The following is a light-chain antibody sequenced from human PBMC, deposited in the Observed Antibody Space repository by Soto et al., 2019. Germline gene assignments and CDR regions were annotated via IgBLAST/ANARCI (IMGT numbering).Light chain of an antibody. V-gene: IGLV2-14*01. CDR3: RSYTSSSTVV. J-gene: IGLJ2*01. Sequence: QSALTQPASVSGSPGQSITISCTGTSSDVGGYNYVSWYQPHPGKAPKLMIYDVSNRPSGVSNRFSGSKSDNTASLTISGLKDEDEADYSCRSYTSSSTVVFGGGTKLTVL. CDR1: SSDVGGYNY. CDR2: DVS.